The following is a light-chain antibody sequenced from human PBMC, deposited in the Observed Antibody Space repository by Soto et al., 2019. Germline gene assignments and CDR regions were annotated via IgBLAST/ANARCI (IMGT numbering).Light chain of an antibody. CDR3: QQYDYWPET. CDR2: GAS. Sequence: EIVMTQSPATLSVSPGERATLSCRASQRVSSNLAWYQQKPGQAPRLLIYGASTRATGFPARFSGSGSGTEFTLTISSLQSEDFAVYYCQQYDYWPETFGQGTKVDTK. V-gene: IGKV3-15*01. J-gene: IGKJ1*01. CDR1: QRVSSN.